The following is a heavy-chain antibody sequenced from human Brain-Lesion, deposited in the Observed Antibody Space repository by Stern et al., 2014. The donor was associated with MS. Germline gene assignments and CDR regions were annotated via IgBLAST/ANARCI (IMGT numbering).Heavy chain of an antibody. J-gene: IGHJ5*02. CDR1: GGSIRSGDYY. CDR3: ARVFLGDDRSGYYGWFDP. CDR2: IYYIGST. V-gene: IGHV4-30-4*01. Sequence: QPQESGPGLSKPSQTLSLPCTVSGGSIRSGDYYWSTIRQPPGTGLEWIGDIYYIGSTFYNPSLKSRVTISVDTSKKQFSLRLSSVTAADTAVYYCARVFLGDDRSGYYGWFDPWGQGSLVTVSA. D-gene: IGHD3-22*01.